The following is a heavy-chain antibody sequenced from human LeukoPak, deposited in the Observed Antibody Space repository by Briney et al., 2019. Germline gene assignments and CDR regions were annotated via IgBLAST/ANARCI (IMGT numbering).Heavy chain of an antibody. J-gene: IGHJ4*02. V-gene: IGHV4-38-2*02. CDR2: IYHSGST. CDR3: ARSRYYYRLYFDY. Sequence: SETLSLTCNVSGDSISSYYWSWIRQPPGKGLEWIGSIYHSGSTYYNPSLKSRVTISVDTSKNQFSLKLSSVTAADTAVYYCARSRYYYRLYFDYWGRGTLVTVSS. CDR1: GDSISSYY. D-gene: IGHD3-10*01.